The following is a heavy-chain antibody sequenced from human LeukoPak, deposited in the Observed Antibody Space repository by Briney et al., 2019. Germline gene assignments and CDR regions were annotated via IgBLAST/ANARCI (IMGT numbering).Heavy chain of an antibody. Sequence: PGASLRLSCAASGFTFSNYAMSWVRQAPGKGLEWVSAMVCSGVSTYYADSVKGRFSISRDNSKNTLFLQMNSLRVEDTALYYCSKWGDYDVLTGYYDSDFWGQGTLVTVSS. CDR2: MVCSGVST. V-gene: IGHV3-23*01. D-gene: IGHD3-9*01. CDR3: SKWGDYDVLTGYYDSDF. J-gene: IGHJ4*02. CDR1: GFTFSNYA.